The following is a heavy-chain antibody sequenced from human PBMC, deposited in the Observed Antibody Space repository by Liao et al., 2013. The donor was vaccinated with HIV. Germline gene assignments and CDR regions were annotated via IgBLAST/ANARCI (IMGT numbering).Heavy chain of an antibody. CDR3: ARLSSSSSLPWQYYYYYMDV. Sequence: QVQLKQWGAGLLKPSETLSLTCAVYRGVLQWLLLEAGSASPHGKGAWSGLGKVNHSGSTNYNPSLKSRVTISVDTSKNQFSLKLNSVTAADTAVYYCARLSSSSSLPWQYYYYYMDVWGKGTTVTVSS. CDR1: RGVLQWLL. D-gene: IGHD6-6*01. J-gene: IGHJ6*03. V-gene: IGHV4-34*01. CDR2: VNHSGST.